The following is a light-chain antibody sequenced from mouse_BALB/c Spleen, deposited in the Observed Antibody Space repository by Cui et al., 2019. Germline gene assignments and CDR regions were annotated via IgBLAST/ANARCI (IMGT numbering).Light chain of an antibody. CDR1: SRVSY. J-gene: IGKJ1*01. Sequence: QIVLTQSPAIMSASLGEEITLTCSASSRVSYMHWYQQKSGTSPKLLIYSTSNLASGVPSRFSGSGSRSFYSLTISSVEAEDAADYYCHQWSSYPWTFGGGTKLEIK. V-gene: IGKV4-80*01. CDR3: HQWSSYPWT. CDR2: STS.